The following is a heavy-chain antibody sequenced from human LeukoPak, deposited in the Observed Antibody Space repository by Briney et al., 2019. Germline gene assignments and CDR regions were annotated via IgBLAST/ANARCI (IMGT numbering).Heavy chain of an antibody. D-gene: IGHD6-13*01. CDR1: GFTVSSNY. Sequence: GGSLRLSCAASGFTVSSNYMSWVRQAPGKGLEWVSVIYSGGSTYYADSVKGRFTISRDNSKNTLFLHMNSLRAEDTAVYYCAKYYSSSWSHFDYWGQGTLVTVSS. J-gene: IGHJ4*02. CDR2: IYSGGST. V-gene: IGHV3-53*01. CDR3: AKYYSSSWSHFDY.